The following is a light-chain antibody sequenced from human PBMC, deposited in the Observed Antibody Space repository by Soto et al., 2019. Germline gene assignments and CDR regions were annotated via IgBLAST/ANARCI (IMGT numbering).Light chain of an antibody. CDR1: QSISTY. CDR3: QQSYSTLFA. CDR2: AAS. J-gene: IGKJ3*01. Sequence: DIQMTQSPSSLSASVGDRVTITCRASQSISTYLNWYHLKPGKAPKLLISAASSLQSGVPSRFSGSGSGTDFPLTISSLQPEDFATYYCQQSYSTLFAFGPGTKVDIK. V-gene: IGKV1-39*01.